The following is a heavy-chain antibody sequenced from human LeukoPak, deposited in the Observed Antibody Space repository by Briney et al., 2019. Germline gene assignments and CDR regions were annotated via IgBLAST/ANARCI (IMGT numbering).Heavy chain of an antibody. D-gene: IGHD5-18*01. V-gene: IGHV4-34*01. J-gene: IGHJ4*02. Sequence: SETLSLTCAVYGGSFSGYYWSWIRQPPGKGLEWIGEINHSGSTNYNASLKSRVTISVDTSKNQFSLKLSSVTAADTAVYYCARALGYSYGNWGQGTLVTVSS. CDR3: ARALGYSYGN. CDR1: GGSFSGYY. CDR2: INHSGST.